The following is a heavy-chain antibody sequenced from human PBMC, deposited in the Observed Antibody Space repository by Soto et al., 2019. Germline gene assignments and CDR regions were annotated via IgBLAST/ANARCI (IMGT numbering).Heavy chain of an antibody. CDR1: GFTVSSNY. D-gene: IGHD2-8*02. J-gene: IGHJ5*02. CDR3: GRGALVAPRVLGS. Sequence: EVQLVETGGGLIQPGGSLRISCAASGFTVSSNYMSWVRQAPGKGLEWVSVIYSGGGTYYAGSVEGRFTISRDSSKNTLYLQMNSLRAEDTAVYYCGRGALVAPRVLGSWGQGTLVTVSS. CDR2: IYSGGGT. V-gene: IGHV3-53*02.